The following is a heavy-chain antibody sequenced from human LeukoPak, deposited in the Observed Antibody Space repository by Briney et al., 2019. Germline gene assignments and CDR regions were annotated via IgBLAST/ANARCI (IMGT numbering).Heavy chain of an antibody. J-gene: IGHJ4*02. CDR2: VNPNSGDT. Sequence: GASVKVSCKASGYTFTSYDFNWVRQAPGQGLEWLGWVNPNSGDTGYAQRFQGRVSMTRDTSITTAYMELSSLRSDDTAIYYCARNTPNYGDFDFWGQGTLVTVSS. V-gene: IGHV1-8*01. D-gene: IGHD4-17*01. CDR3: ARNTPNYGDFDF. CDR1: GYTFTSYD.